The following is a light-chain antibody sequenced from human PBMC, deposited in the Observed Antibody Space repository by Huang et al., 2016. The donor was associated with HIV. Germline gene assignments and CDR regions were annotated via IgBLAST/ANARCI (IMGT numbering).Light chain of an antibody. J-gene: IGKJ1*01. CDR2: AAS. CDR3: QQSYSTPWT. CDR1: QSISHY. V-gene: IGKV1-39*01. Sequence: DIQMTQSPSSLSASVGDRVTIACRASQSISHYLNWYQQKPGKAPKLLIYAASSLQSGVPSRFRGSGSGTDFTLTISSLQPEDFATYYCQQSYSTPWTFGQGTKVEIK.